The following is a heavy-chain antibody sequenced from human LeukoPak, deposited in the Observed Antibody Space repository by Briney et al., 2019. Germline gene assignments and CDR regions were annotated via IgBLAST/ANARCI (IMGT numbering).Heavy chain of an antibody. CDR2: INHSGST. CDR3: ARRWLRRQMDV. Sequence: SETLSLTCTVSGYSISSGYYWSWIRQPPGKGLEWIGEINHSGSTNYNPSLKSRVTISVDTSENQFSLKLSSVTAADTAVYYCARRWLRRQMDVWGKGTTVTISS. CDR1: GYSISSGYY. D-gene: IGHD5-12*01. J-gene: IGHJ6*04. V-gene: IGHV4-38-2*02.